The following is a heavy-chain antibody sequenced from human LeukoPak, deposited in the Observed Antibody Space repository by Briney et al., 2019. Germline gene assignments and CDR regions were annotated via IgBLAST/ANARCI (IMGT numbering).Heavy chain of an antibody. D-gene: IGHD6-6*01. CDR2: IYYSGST. V-gene: IGHV4-59*01. J-gene: IGHJ3*02. CDR1: GGSISSYY. Sequence: SETLSLTCTVSGGSISSYYWSWIRQPPGKGLEWIGYIYYSGSTNYNPSLKSRVTISVDTSKNQFSLKLSSVTAADTAVYYCARAAGDSSSSRRAFDIWGQGTMVTVSS. CDR3: ARAAGDSSSSRRAFDI.